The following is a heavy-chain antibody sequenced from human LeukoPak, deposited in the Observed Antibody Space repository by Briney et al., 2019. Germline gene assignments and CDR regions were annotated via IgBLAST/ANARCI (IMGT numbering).Heavy chain of an antibody. D-gene: IGHD5-24*01. V-gene: IGHV3-30-3*01. CDR2: ISYDGSNK. CDR3: AKDTSRDGHNRVPFDY. CDR1: GFTFSSYA. Sequence: PGRSLRLSCAASGFTFSSYAMHWVRQAPGKGLEWVAVISYDGSNKYYADSVKGRFTISRDNSKNTLYLQMNSLRAEDTAVYYCAKDTSRDGHNRVPFDYWGQGTLVTVSS. J-gene: IGHJ4*02.